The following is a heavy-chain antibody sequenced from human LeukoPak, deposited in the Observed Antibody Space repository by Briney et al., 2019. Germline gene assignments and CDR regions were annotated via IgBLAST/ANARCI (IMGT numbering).Heavy chain of an antibody. Sequence: SQTLSLTXTVSGGSISSGDYYWSWIRQPPGKGLEWIGYIYYSGSTYYNPSLKSRVTISVDTSKNQFSLKLSSVTAADTAVYYCARAEATYYYGSGSYYYFDYWGQGTLVTVSS. CDR2: IYYSGST. D-gene: IGHD3-10*01. J-gene: IGHJ4*02. CDR3: ARAEATYYYGSGSYYYFDY. CDR1: GGSISSGDYY. V-gene: IGHV4-30-4*08.